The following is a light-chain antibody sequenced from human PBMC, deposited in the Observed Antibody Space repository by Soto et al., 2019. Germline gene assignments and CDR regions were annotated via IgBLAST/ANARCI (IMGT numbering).Light chain of an antibody. J-gene: IGKJ1*01. Sequence: EIQMVESPSTLIASVKDRVTITCLASQSISSWLAWYQQRPGKAPKLLIYDASSLQSGVPSRFSGSGSGTEFTLTISSLQPDDFATYYCQQYNSYSPAFGQGTKVDIK. CDR3: QQYNSYSPA. CDR2: DAS. CDR1: QSISSW. V-gene: IGKV1-5*01.